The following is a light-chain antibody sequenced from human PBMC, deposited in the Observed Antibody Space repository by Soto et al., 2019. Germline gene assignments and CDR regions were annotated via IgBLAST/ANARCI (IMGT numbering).Light chain of an antibody. CDR2: DAS. CDR1: QSVSSY. CDR3: QQYNDWPPT. Sequence: EIVLTQSPGTLSLSPGERATLSCRASQSVSSYLAWYQQKPGQAPRLLIYDASKRATGIPARFSGSGSGTDFTLTISSLEPEDFAVYYCQQYNDWPPTFGQGTKVDIK. J-gene: IGKJ1*01. V-gene: IGKV3-11*01.